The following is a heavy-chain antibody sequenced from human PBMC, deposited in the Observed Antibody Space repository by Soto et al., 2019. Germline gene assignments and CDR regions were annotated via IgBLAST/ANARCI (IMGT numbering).Heavy chain of an antibody. Sequence: XSVKVSFNASGYTFTRYPIHLVRHTPGQGLEWMGWLNPANGDTGYSQNVQGRVTITRDTSASTAYMEMNSLRSADTAVYYCARKDYYGSGIYYFDSWGQGTQVTVSS. CDR1: GYTFTRYP. CDR2: LNPANGDT. V-gene: IGHV1-3*01. J-gene: IGHJ4*02. D-gene: IGHD3-10*01. CDR3: ARKDYYGSGIYYFDS.